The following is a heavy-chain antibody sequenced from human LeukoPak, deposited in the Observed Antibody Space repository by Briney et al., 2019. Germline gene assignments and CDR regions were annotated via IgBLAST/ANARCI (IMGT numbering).Heavy chain of an antibody. Sequence: ASVKVSCMASGYTFTSYYMHWVRQAPGQGLEWMGIINPSGGSTSYAQKFQGRVTMTRDTSTSTVYMELSSLRSEDTAVYYCARGQTLTRYYLGWFDPWGERTLVSGSS. CDR1: GYTFTSYY. CDR2: INPSGGST. J-gene: IGHJ5*02. D-gene: IGHD3-9*01. V-gene: IGHV1-46*01. CDR3: ARGQTLTRYYLGWFDP.